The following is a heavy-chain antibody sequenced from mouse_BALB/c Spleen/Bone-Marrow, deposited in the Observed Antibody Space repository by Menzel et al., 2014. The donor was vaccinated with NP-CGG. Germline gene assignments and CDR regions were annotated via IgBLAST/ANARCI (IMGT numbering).Heavy chain of an antibody. CDR2: INSNGGST. CDR1: GFTFSSYG. Sequence: EVMLVESGGGLVQPGGSLKLSCAASGFTFSSYGMSWVRQTPDKRLELVATINSNGGSTYYPDSVKGRFTISRDNAKNPLYLQMSSLKSEDTAMYYCARDSNDYWGQGTTLTVSS. CDR3: ARDSNDY. V-gene: IGHV5-6-3*01. J-gene: IGHJ2*01.